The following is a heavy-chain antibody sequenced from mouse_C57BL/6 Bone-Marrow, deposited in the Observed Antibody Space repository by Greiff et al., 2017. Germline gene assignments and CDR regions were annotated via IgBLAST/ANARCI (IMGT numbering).Heavy chain of an antibody. CDR2: IYPYNGGT. J-gene: IGHJ3*01. Sequence: VQLQQSGPVLVKPGASVKMSCKASGYTFTDYYMNWVKQSHGTSLEWIGVIYPYNGGTSYNQKFKGKATLTADKSSSTAYMELNSLTSADSAVYVCSSATYGGNYPWFAYWGQGTLVTVSA. CDR1: GYTFTDYY. CDR3: SSATYGGNYPWFAY. D-gene: IGHD1-1*02. V-gene: IGHV1-19*01.